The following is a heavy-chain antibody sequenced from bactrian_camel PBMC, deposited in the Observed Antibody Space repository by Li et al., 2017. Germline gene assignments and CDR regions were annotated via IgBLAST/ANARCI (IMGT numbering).Heavy chain of an antibody. CDR1: GFPFSRVY. CDR2: VKPDGRRT. CDR3: ATDLYGDTWFETTDPRR. Sequence: QLVESGGGLVQPGGSLRLSCAASGFPFSRVYMSWFRQAPGKGLEWVSAVKPDGRRTSYTNSVKGRFTISRDNAKNTLYLRLNSLKTEDTAVYYCATDLYGDTWFETTDPRRGGQGTQVTVS. D-gene: IGHD6*01. V-gene: IGHV3S28*01. J-gene: IGHJ4*01.